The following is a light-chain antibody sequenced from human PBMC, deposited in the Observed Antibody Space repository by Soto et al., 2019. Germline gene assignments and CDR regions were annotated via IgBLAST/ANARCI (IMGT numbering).Light chain of an antibody. Sequence: QPVLTQPASVSGSPGQSITISCTGTSRDVGSYDLVSWYQQHPGKAPKLMIYEVTKRPSGVSDRFSGSKSGNTASLTISGLPAEDEAAYYCSSYAGRTSVTFGGGTKVTVL. CDR1: SRDVGSYDL. J-gene: IGLJ2*01. CDR2: EVT. CDR3: SSYAGRTSVT. V-gene: IGLV2-23*02.